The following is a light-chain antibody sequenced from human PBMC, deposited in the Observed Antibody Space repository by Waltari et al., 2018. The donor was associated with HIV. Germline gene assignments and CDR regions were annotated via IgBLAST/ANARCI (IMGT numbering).Light chain of an antibody. CDR1: KLGDKY. V-gene: IGLV3-1*01. J-gene: IGLJ2*01. CDR3: QAWDSITAGVV. Sequence: SYELTQPPSVSVSPGQTASITCSGDKLGDKYASWYQQKPGQSPVLVIYQDTNRASGIPERFSGSNSGNTATLTISGTQATDDADYYCQAWDSITAGVVFGGGTKLTVL. CDR2: QDT.